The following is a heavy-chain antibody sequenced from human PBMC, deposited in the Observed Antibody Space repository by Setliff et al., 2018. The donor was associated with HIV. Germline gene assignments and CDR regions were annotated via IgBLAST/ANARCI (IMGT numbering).Heavy chain of an antibody. CDR1: GGSISSYY. D-gene: IGHD3-10*01. CDR3: ARRITMVRGVIGYFDY. J-gene: IGHJ4*02. Sequence: PSETLSLTCTVSGGSISSYYWSWIRQPPGKGLEWIGYIYYNGNTNYNPSLKSRVTISVDTSKNHFSLKLSSVTAADTAVYYCARRITMVRGVIGYFDYWGQGTLVTVSS. V-gene: IGHV4-59*08. CDR2: IYYNGNT.